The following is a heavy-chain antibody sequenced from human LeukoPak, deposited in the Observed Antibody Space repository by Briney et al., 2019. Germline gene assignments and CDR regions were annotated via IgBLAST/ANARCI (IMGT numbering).Heavy chain of an antibody. CDR2: ISWNSGSI. J-gene: IGHJ4*02. D-gene: IGHD2-2*01. Sequence: GGSLRLSCAASGFTFDDYGKHLVRQAPGKGLEGVSGISWNSGSIGYADSVKGRFTISRDNAKNSLYLQMNSLRAEDTALYYCAKMVSRYCSSTSCGYFDYWGQGTLVTVSS. V-gene: IGHV3-9*01. CDR3: AKMVSRYCSSTSCGYFDY. CDR1: GFTFDDYG.